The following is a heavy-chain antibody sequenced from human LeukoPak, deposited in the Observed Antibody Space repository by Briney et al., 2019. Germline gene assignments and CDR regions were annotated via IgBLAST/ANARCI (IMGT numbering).Heavy chain of an antibody. Sequence: ASVKVSCKASGYTFTSYGISWVRQAPGQGLEWMGWISAYNGNTNYAQKLQGRVTVTTGTSTSTAYMELRSLRSDDTAVYYCARAPAAYPNDYWGQGTLVTVSS. V-gene: IGHV1-18*01. J-gene: IGHJ4*02. CDR1: GYTFTSYG. D-gene: IGHD2-21*01. CDR3: ARAPAAYPNDY. CDR2: ISAYNGNT.